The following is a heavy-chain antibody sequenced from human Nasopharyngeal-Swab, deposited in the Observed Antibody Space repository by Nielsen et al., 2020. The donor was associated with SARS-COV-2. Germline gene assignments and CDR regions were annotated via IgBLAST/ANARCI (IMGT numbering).Heavy chain of an antibody. Sequence: SETLSLTCTVSGGSISCGGYYWSWIRQHPGKGLEWIGYIYYSGSTYYNPSLKSRVTISVDTSKNQFSLKLSSVTAADTAVYYCARGPRWLARHPFDYWGQGTLVTVSS. D-gene: IGHD6-19*01. CDR3: ARGPRWLARHPFDY. CDR1: GGSISCGGYY. CDR2: IYYSGST. V-gene: IGHV4-31*03. J-gene: IGHJ4*02.